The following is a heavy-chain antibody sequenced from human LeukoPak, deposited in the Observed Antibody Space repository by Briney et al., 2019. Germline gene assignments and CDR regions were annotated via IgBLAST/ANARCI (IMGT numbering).Heavy chain of an antibody. CDR2: ISNSATFI. J-gene: IGHJ4*02. D-gene: IGHD2-2*02. CDR3: ARDVVPAAIGYYFDY. V-gene: IGHV3-21*01. Sequence: GGSLRLSCAASGFTFSTYTMNWVRQAPGKGLEWVSTISNSATFIDYADSVKGRFTISRDNAKNSVYLQMSSLRAEDTAVYYCARDVVPAAIGYYFDYWGQGTLVTVSS. CDR1: GFTFSTYT.